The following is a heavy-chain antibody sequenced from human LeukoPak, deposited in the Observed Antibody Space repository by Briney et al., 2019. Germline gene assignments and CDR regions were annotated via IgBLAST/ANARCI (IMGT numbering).Heavy chain of an antibody. D-gene: IGHD3-10*02. Sequence: PGGSLRLSCAASGFTFDDYAIHWVRQAPGKGLEWVSGISWNSDSIGYADPVKGRFTISRDNAKNSLYLQMNGLRAEDTAVYYCAELGITVIGGVWGKGTTVTISS. V-gene: IGHV3-9*01. CDR1: GFTFDDYA. CDR2: ISWNSDSI. CDR3: AELGITVIGGV. J-gene: IGHJ6*04.